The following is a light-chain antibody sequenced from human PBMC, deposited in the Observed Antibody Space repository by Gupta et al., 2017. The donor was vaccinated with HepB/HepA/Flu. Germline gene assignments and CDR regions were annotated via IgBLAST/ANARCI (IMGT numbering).Light chain of an antibody. CDR1: NFGSKS. J-gene: IGLJ2*01. Sequence: SYVLAQPPSVSVAPGKTASMTCAGNNFGSKSVHWYQQKPVQAPVLVVYDDNHRPSGIPERFSGSKSGNTATLTISRVEAGDEADYYCQVWDNNSGHLVFGGGTKLTVL. CDR3: QVWDNNSGHLV. CDR2: DDN. V-gene: IGLV3-21*03.